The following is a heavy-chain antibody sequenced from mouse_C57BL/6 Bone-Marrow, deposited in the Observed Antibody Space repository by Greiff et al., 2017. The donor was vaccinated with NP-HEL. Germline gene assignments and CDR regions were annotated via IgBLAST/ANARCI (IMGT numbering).Heavy chain of an antibody. CDR2: FYPGGGSI. J-gene: IGHJ1*03. Sequence: VQLQQSGAELVKPGASVKLSCKASGYTFTEYTIHWVKQRSGQGLEWIGWFYPGGGSIKYNEKFQDKATLTADKSSSPAYMAISRLTSAGSAVYFCSRHGDYFGSSYGYVDVGGTGTTVTVSS. CDR3: SRHGDYFGSSYGYVDV. V-gene: IGHV1-62-2*01. D-gene: IGHD1-1*01. CDR1: GYTFTEYT.